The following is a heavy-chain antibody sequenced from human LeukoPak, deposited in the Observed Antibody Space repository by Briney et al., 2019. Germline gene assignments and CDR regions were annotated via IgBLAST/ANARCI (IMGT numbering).Heavy chain of an antibody. CDR2: ISWNTGTI. D-gene: IGHD3-22*01. CDR3: AKASRTGYYQPFDY. CDR1: GFTFDDYA. J-gene: IGHJ4*02. V-gene: IGHV3-9*01. Sequence: GRSLRLSCAASGFTFDDYAMHWVRQAPGKGLEWVSGISWNTGTIGYADSVKGRFTISRDNAKKSLYLQMNSLGVGDTALYYCAKASRTGYYQPFDYWGQGTLVTVSS.